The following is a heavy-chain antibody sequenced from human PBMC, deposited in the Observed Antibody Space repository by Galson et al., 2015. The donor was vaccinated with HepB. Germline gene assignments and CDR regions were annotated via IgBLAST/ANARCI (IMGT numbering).Heavy chain of an antibody. V-gene: IGHV4-59*01. CDR2: VYYSGST. CDR3: ARGYGYTSSKGYYGMDV. CDR1: GASISSYY. Sequence: SETLSLTCTVSGASISSYYWTWIRHLPGKGLEWIGYVYYSGSTNYNPSLKSRVTIIVDTSKNQFSLNLSSVTSADTAGYYCARGYGYTSSKGYYGMDVWGQGTTVTVSS. J-gene: IGHJ6*02. D-gene: IGHD5-18*01.